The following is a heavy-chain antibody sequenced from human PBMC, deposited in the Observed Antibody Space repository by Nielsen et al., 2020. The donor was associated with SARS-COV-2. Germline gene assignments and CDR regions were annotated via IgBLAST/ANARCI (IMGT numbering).Heavy chain of an antibody. J-gene: IGHJ6*02. V-gene: IGHV3-33*01. CDR1: GFTFSSYG. Sequence: LSLTCAASGFTFSSYGMHWVRQAPGKGLEWVAVIWYDGSNKYYADSVKGRFTISRDNSKNTLYLQMNSLRAEDTAVYYCARDGGGYSSSSTMDVWGQGTTVTVSS. CDR3: ARDGGGYSSSSTMDV. CDR2: IWYDGSNK. D-gene: IGHD6-6*01.